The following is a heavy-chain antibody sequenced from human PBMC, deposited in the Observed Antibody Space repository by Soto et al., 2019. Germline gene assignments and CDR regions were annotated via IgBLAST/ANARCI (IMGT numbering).Heavy chain of an antibody. D-gene: IGHD4-17*01. V-gene: IGHV3-48*03. J-gene: IGHJ4*01. CDR3: ARDDPTPFDY. CDR1: GFAFTSYE. CDR2: ITRSGDTL. Sequence: GGSLRLSCAASGFAFTSYEMNWVRQAPGKGLEWVSYITRSGDTLYYADSVKGRFTISRDNAKNSLYLQMNSLTDEDTAVYYCARDDPTPFDYWGQGTLVTVSS.